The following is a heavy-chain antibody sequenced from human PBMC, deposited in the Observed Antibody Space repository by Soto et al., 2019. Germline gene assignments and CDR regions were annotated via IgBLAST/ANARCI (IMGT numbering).Heavy chain of an antibody. J-gene: IGHJ4*02. D-gene: IGHD3-22*01. CDR1: GGSISSGDYY. CDR3: ARAGSSGSYYFDY. Sequence: SETLSLTCTVSGGSISSGDYYWNWIRQPPGKGLEWIGYIYYSGSTYYNPSLKSRITISVDTSKNQFSLKLSSVTAADTAVYYWARAGSSGSYYFDYWGQGTLVTVSS. V-gene: IGHV4-30-4*01. CDR2: IYYSGST.